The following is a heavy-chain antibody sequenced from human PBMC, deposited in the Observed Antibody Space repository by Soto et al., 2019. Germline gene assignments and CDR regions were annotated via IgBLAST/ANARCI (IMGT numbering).Heavy chain of an antibody. J-gene: IGHJ4*02. CDR1: GFTFSSYA. V-gene: IGHV3-23*01. CDR2: ISGSGGST. D-gene: IGHD5-12*01. Sequence: EVQLLESGGGLVQPGGSLRLSCAASGFTFSSYAMSWVRKAPGKGLEGVSAISGSGGSTYYADSVKGRFTISRDNSKNTLYLQMNSLRDEDTAVYYCAKRSGYSGLSDFDYWGQGTLVTVSS. CDR3: AKRSGYSGLSDFDY.